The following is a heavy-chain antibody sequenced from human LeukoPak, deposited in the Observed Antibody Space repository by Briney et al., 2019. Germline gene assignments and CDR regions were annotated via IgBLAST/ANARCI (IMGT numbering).Heavy chain of an antibody. CDR2: INPNSGST. Sequence: ASVKVSCKASGYTFTGYYIHWVRQAPGQGLEWMGWINPNSGSTNYAQKLQGRVTMTRDTSISTAYMELSRLRSDDSAVYYCARDQEDDFWSGWSRSFDYWGQGTLVTVSS. CDR3: ARDQEDDFWSGWSRSFDY. V-gene: IGHV1-2*02. J-gene: IGHJ4*02. D-gene: IGHD3-3*01. CDR1: GYTFTGYY.